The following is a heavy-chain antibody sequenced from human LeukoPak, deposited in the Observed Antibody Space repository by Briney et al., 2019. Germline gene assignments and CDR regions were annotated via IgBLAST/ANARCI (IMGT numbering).Heavy chain of an antibody. Sequence: RGSLRLSCAASGFTFSNYAMSWVRQAPGKGLEWVSLVGGSGGSTFYADSVKGRFTISRDNSKNTLYLEMNSLRADDTAVYYCAKSGSSSRDYMDVWGKGTTVTVSS. CDR2: VGGSGGST. J-gene: IGHJ6*03. D-gene: IGHD6-13*01. CDR3: AKSGSSSRDYMDV. V-gene: IGHV3-23*01. CDR1: GFTFSNYA.